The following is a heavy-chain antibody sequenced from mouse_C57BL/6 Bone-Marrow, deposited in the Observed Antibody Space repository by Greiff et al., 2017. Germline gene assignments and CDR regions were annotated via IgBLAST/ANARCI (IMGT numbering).Heavy chain of an antibody. V-gene: IGHV1-82*01. CDR2: IYPGDGDT. J-gene: IGHJ1*03. Sequence: QVQLQRSGPELVKPGASVKISCKASGYAFSSSWMNWVKQRPGKGLEWIGRIYPGDGDTNYNGKFKGKATLTADKSSSTAYMQLSSLTSEDSAVYFCASYYYGPYWYFDVWGTGTTVTVSS. D-gene: IGHD1-1*01. CDR3: ASYYYGPYWYFDV. CDR1: GYAFSSSW.